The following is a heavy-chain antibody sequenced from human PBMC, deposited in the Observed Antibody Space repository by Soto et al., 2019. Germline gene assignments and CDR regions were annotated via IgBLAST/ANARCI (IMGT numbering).Heavy chain of an antibody. V-gene: IGHV3-48*01. CDR2: ISSSSSSI. D-gene: IGHD6-19*01. Sequence: EVQLVESGGGLVQPGGSLRLSCKASGVTFSSYSMVWVRQAPGKGLEWVSYISSSSSSIYYADSVKGRFSTSRDNAKNSTSLQMNSLRVEDTGVYYCARELGFDAVARMDVWGQGTTVTVSS. CDR3: ARELGFDAVARMDV. CDR1: GVTFSSYS. J-gene: IGHJ6*02.